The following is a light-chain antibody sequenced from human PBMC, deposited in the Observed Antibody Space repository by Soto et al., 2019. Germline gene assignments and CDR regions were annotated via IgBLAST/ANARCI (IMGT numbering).Light chain of an antibody. CDR3: CSYAGSYTYV. J-gene: IGLJ1*01. V-gene: IGLV2-11*01. Sequence: QSVLTQPRSVSGSPGQSVTISCTGTSSDVGGYNYVSWYQQHPGKAPKPMIYDVNKRPSGVPDRFSGSKSGNTASLTISGLQAEDEADYCCCSYAGSYTYVFGTGTKVTVL. CDR2: DVN. CDR1: SSDVGGYNY.